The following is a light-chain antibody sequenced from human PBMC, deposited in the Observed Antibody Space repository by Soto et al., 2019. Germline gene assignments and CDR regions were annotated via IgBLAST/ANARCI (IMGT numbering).Light chain of an antibody. V-gene: IGKV3-11*01. Sequence: EIVLTQSPATLSLSPGVRATLSCRASQSVSSYLAWYQQKPGQAPRLLIYDASNRATGIPARFSGSGSGTDFTLTISSLEPEDFAVYYCQQRSNWPPYPFGQGTKLEIK. CDR1: QSVSSY. CDR2: DAS. CDR3: QQRSNWPPYP. J-gene: IGKJ2*01.